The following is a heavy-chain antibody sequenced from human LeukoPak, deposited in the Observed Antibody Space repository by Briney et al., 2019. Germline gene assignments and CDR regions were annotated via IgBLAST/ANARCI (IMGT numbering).Heavy chain of an antibody. CDR1: GYTFTSYD. D-gene: IGHD3-10*01. CDR3: ARGSSYYPFDY. V-gene: IGHV1-8*01. CDR2: MNPKSGNT. Sequence: ASVRVSCKASGYTFTSYDINWVRQAPGQGLEWMGWMNPKSGNTDYAQKFQGILTLTSNTSITTAYMELSSLRSEDTAVYYCARGSSYYPFDYWGQGTLVTVSS. J-gene: IGHJ4*02.